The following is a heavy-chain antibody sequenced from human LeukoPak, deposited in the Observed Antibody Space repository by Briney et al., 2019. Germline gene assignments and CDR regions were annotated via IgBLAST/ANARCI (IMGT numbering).Heavy chain of an antibody. D-gene: IGHD3-10*01. Sequence: SETLSLTCTVSGASISSGAYYWSWIRQHPGKGLECIGYIYYSGSTYYNPSLKSRVTISVDRSKNQFSLELRSVTTADTAVYYCARAAPYGSGRNWFDPWGQGTLVTVSS. CDR3: ARAAPYGSGRNWFDP. CDR2: IYYSGST. V-gene: IGHV4-30-4*08. CDR1: GASISSGAYY. J-gene: IGHJ5*02.